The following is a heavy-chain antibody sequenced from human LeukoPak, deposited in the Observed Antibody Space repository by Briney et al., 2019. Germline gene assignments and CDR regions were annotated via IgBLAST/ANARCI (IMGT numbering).Heavy chain of an antibody. V-gene: IGHV4-34*01. CDR2: INHRRST. J-gene: IGHJ3*01. CDR1: GGSFSGYY. D-gene: IGHD3-10*01. Sequence: SETLSLTCAVYGGSFSGYYWSWIRQPPGKGLEWIGEINHRRSTNYNPSLKSRVTMSVDTSKNQFSLNLSSVTAADTAVYYCAKASGVPWADYAFDVWGQGTMVTVSS. CDR3: AKASGVPWADYAFDV.